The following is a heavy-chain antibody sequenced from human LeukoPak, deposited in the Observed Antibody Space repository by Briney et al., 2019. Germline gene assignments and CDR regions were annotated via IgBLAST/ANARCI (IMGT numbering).Heavy chain of an antibody. CDR2: INQGGSGK. CDR3: ARVRPGVADS. J-gene: IGHJ5*01. V-gene: IGHV3-7*01. CDR1: GFTFSTYW. Sequence: PGGSLRLSCAASGFTFSTYWMTWLRQAPGKGLEWVASINQGGSGKYYPDSVKGRFTISRDNTKNSLYLQMNSLRAEDTAVYYCARVRPGVADSWGQGTLVSVSS. D-gene: IGHD3-10*01.